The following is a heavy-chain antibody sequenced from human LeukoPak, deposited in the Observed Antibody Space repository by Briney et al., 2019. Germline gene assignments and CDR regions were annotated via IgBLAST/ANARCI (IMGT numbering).Heavy chain of an antibody. CDR3: AREYSSSSGKALAY. CDR1: SGSLGSYY. D-gene: IGHD6-6*01. Sequence: SETLSLTCTVSSGSLGSYYWNWLRQPAGKGLEWIGHIYTSGSTNYNPSLKSRVTMSVDTSKNQFSLKLNSVTAADTAFYYCAREYSSSSGKALAYWGQGTLVTVSS. J-gene: IGHJ4*02. V-gene: IGHV4-4*07. CDR2: IYTSGST.